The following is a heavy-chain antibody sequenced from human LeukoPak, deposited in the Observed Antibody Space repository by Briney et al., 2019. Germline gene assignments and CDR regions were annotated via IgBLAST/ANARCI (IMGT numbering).Heavy chain of an antibody. D-gene: IGHD3-10*01. CDR3: ASTLLLGAFDI. J-gene: IGHJ3*02. Sequence: GGSLRLSCAASGFTFDDYAMHWVRQAPGKGLEWVSGISWNSGSIGYADSVKGRFTISRDNAKNSLYLQMNSLRAEDTAVYYCASTLLLGAFDIWGQGTMVTVSS. CDR2: ISWNSGSI. CDR1: GFTFDDYA. V-gene: IGHV3-9*01.